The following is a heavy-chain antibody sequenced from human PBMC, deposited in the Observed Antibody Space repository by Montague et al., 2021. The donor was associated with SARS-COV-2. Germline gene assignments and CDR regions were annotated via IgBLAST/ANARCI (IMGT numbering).Heavy chain of an antibody. J-gene: IGHJ4*02. D-gene: IGHD3-10*01. V-gene: IGHV3-20*01. CDR2: ISRSGDST. CDR1: GFIFDDYG. CDR3: SRGGGMIRGVVDF. Sequence: PLRLSCAVSGFIFDDYGMSWVRQAPGKGLEWVSGISRSGDSTAYGDSVKGRFIISRDNAKNTLYLQMNSLRVEDTAFYHCSRGGGMIRGVVDFWGQGILVSVSS.